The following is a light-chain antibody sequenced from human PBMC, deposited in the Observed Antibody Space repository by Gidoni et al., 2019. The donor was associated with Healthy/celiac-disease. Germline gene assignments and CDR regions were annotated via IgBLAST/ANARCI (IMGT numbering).Light chain of an antibody. CDR1: SSDVGGYNY. Sequence: QSALTQPASVSGSPGQSLTISCTGTSSDVGGYNYVSWYQQHPGKAPKRMIYDVSNRPSGVSNRFSGSKSGNTASLTISGLQAEDEADYYCSSYTSSSTPLYVFGTGTKVTVL. CDR3: SSYTSSSTPLYV. J-gene: IGLJ1*01. V-gene: IGLV2-14*01. CDR2: DVS.